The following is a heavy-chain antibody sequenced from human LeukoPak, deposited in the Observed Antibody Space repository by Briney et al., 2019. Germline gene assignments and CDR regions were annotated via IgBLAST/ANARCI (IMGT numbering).Heavy chain of an antibody. CDR3: ARGYSGYELDY. V-gene: IGHV4-34*01. CDR2: INHSGST. J-gene: IGHJ4*02. CDR1: GGSISSYY. D-gene: IGHD5-12*01. Sequence: SETLSLTCTVSGGSISSYYWSWIRQPPGKGLEWIGEINHSGSTNYNPSLKSRVTISVDTSKNQFSLQLNSVTPEDTAVYYCARGYSGYELDYWGQGTLVTVSS.